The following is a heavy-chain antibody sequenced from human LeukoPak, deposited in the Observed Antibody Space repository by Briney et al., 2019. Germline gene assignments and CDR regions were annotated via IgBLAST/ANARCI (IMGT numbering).Heavy chain of an antibody. D-gene: IGHD3-3*01. CDR2: ISAYNGNT. Sequence: EASVKVSCKASGYTFTSYGISWVRQAPGQGLEWMGWISAYNGNTNYAQKLQGRVTMTTDTSTSTAYMELRSLRSEDTAVYYCARSRFGGFLERTDYYYMDVWGKGTTVTVSS. CDR3: ARSRFGGFLERTDYYYMDV. V-gene: IGHV1-18*01. J-gene: IGHJ6*03. CDR1: GYTFTSYG.